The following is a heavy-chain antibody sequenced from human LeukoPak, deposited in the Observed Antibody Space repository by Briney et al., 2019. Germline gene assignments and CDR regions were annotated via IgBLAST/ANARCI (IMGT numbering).Heavy chain of an antibody. D-gene: IGHD6-19*01. CDR1: GFTFSNYA. J-gene: IGHJ4*02. V-gene: IGHV3-23*01. Sequence: PGGSLRLSCAASGFTFSNYAITWVRQAPGKGLDWVSGISGSGGSTYYADSVKGRFTISRDNPKNTLYLQMSSLRAEDTAVYYCAKVPRGSGLCFDYWGQGTLVTVSS. CDR3: AKVPRGSGLCFDY. CDR2: ISGSGGST.